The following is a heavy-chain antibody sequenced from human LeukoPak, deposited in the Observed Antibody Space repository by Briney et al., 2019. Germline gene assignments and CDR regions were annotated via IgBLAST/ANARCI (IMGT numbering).Heavy chain of an antibody. V-gene: IGHV1-2*02. J-gene: IGHJ6*03. CDR2: INPNSGGT. D-gene: IGHD2-2*01. CDR1: GYTFTGYY. CDR3: ARAGKRPAALIVYYYYYMDV. Sequence: PLASVKVSCKASGYTFTGYYMHWVRQAPGQGLEWMGWINPNSGGTNYAQKFQGRVTMTRDTSISTAYMELSRLRSDDTAVYYCARAGKRPAALIVYYYYYMDVWGKGTTVTVSS.